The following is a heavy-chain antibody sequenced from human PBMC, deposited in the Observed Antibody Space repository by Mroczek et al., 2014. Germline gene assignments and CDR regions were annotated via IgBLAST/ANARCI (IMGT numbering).Heavy chain of an antibody. CDR2: IYYSGST. Sequence: QVQLQQWGPGLVKPSETLSLTCTVSGGSISSYYWSWIRQPPGKGLEWIGYIYYSGSTNYNPSLKSRVTISVDTSKNQFSLKLSSVTAADTAVYYCARDAGGATILWYFDLWGRGTLVTVSS. J-gene: IGHJ2*01. V-gene: IGHV4-59*01. D-gene: IGHD5-24*01. CDR3: ARDAGGATILWYFDL. CDR1: GGSISSYY.